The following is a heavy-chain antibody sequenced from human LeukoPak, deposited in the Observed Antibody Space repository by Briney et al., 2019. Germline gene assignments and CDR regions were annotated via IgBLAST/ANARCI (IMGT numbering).Heavy chain of an antibody. CDR3: ARHLNYDYVWGSYRHDAFDI. D-gene: IGHD3-16*02. CDR1: GGSFSGYY. V-gene: IGHV4-59*10. Sequence: SETLSLTCAVYGGSFSGYYWSWIRQPAGKGLEWIGRIYTSGSTNYNPSLKSRVTMLVDTSKNQFSLKLSSVTAADTAVYYCARHLNYDYVWGSYRHDAFDIWGQGTMVTVSS. J-gene: IGHJ3*02. CDR2: IYTSGST.